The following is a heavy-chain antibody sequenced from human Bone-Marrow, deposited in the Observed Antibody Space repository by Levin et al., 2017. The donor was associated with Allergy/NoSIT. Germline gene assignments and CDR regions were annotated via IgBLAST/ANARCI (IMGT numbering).Heavy chain of an antibody. J-gene: IGHJ6*02. CDR2: IRSKAYGGTT. D-gene: IGHD2-2*01. Sequence: PGGSLRLSCTASGFTFGDYAMSWFRQAPGKGLEWVGFIRSKAYGGTTEYAASVKGRFTISRDDSKSIAYLQMNSLKTEDTAVYYCTRVDCSSTSCYSGTYYYYGMDGWGQGTTVTVSS. CDR3: TRVDCSSTSCYSGTYYYYGMDG. CDR1: GFTFGDYA. V-gene: IGHV3-49*03.